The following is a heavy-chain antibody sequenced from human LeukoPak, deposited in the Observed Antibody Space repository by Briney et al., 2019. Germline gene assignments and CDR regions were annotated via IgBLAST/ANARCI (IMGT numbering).Heavy chain of an antibody. CDR3: AGQEWVAGTEVDF. CDR1: GGSISSSSYY. D-gene: IGHD6-19*01. V-gene: IGHV4-39*01. CDR2: IYYSGST. J-gene: IGHJ4*02. Sequence: SETLSLTCTVSGGSISSSSYYWDWIRQPPGKGLEWIGSIYYSGSTYYNPSLKSRVTISVDTSKNQLSLKLSSVTAADTAMYYCAGQEWVAGTEVDFWGQGILVSVSS.